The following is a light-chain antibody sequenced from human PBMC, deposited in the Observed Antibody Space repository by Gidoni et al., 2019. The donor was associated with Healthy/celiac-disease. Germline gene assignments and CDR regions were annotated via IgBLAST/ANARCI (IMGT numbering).Light chain of an antibody. V-gene: IGKV4-1*01. CDR3: QQYYSTPCS. CDR1: QSVLYSSNNKNY. CDR2: WAS. J-gene: IGKJ2*04. Sequence: DIVMTPSPASLAVSLVERATINCKSSQSVLYSSNNKNYLAWYQQKPGQPPKLLIYWASTRESGVPDRFSGSGSGTDFTLTISSLQAEDVAVYYCQQYYSTPCSFGQGTKLEIK.